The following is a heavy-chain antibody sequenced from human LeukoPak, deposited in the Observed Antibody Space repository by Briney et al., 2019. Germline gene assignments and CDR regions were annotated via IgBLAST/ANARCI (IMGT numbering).Heavy chain of an antibody. CDR1: GFTFSSYS. Sequence: GGSLRLSCAASGFTFSSYSMNWVRQAPGKGLEWVSYISSSSSTIYYADSVKGRFTISRDNAKNSLYLQMNSLRAEDTAVYYCARDVTLYYFDYWGQGTLVTVSS. D-gene: IGHD2/OR15-2a*01. CDR2: ISSSSSTI. CDR3: ARDVTLYYFDY. V-gene: IGHV3-48*01. J-gene: IGHJ4*02.